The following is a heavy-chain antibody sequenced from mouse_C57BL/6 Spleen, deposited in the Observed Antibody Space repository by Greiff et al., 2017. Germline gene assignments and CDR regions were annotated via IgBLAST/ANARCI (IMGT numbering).Heavy chain of an antibody. Sequence: VQLQESGPGLVQPSQSLSITCTVSGFSLTSYGVHWVRQSPGKGLEWLGVIWSGGSTDYNAAFISRLSISKDNSKSQVFFKMNSLQADDTAIYYCATYYSNYGYFDVWGTGTTVTVSS. D-gene: IGHD2-5*01. V-gene: IGHV2-2*01. CDR3: ATYYSNYGYFDV. J-gene: IGHJ1*03. CDR2: IWSGGST. CDR1: GFSLTSYG.